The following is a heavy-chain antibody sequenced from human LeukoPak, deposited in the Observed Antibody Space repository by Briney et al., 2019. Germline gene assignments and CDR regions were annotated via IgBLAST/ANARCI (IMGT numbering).Heavy chain of an antibody. CDR1: GYSISSGFY. D-gene: IGHD4-17*01. CDR3: ARQGGDYGMRGDGY. Sequence: SETLSLTCTVSGYSISSGFYWGWIRQPPGKGLEWIGSMYHSGTTYYNPSLKSRVTISVDTSKNQFSLKLSSVTAADTAVYYCARQGGDYGMRGDGYWGQGTLVTVSS. J-gene: IGHJ4*02. V-gene: IGHV4-38-2*02. CDR2: MYHSGTT.